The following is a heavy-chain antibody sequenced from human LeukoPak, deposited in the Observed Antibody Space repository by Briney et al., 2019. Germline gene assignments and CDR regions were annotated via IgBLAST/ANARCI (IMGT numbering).Heavy chain of an antibody. CDR3: ARGAAAGTHLDY. J-gene: IGHJ4*02. CDR2: ISSSSSYI. V-gene: IGHV3-11*06. Sequence: GGSLRLSCAASGFTFSDYYMSWIRQAPGKGLEWVSSISSSSSYIYYADSVKGRFTISRDNAKNSLYLQMNSLRAEDTAVYYCARGAAAGTHLDYWGQGTLVTVSS. D-gene: IGHD6-13*01. CDR1: GFTFSDYY.